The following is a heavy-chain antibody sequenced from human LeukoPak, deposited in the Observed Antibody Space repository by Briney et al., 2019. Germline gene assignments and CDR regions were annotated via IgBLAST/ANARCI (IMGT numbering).Heavy chain of an antibody. D-gene: IGHD1-1*01. CDR1: GFTFSSYA. CDR2: ISGSGGST. V-gene: IGHV3-23*01. Sequence: GRSLRLSCTASGFTFSSYAMSWVRQAPGKGLEWVSAISGSGGSTYYADSVKGRFTISRDNSKNTLYLQMNSLRAEDTAVYYCAKGERGYWSDYWGQGTLVTVSS. CDR3: AKGERGYWSDY. J-gene: IGHJ4*02.